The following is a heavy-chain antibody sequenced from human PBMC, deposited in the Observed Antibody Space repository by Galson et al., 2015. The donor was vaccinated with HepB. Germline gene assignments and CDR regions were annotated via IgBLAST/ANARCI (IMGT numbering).Heavy chain of an antibody. D-gene: IGHD3-3*01. CDR3: AHAEVFGVVKHTGDYFDY. V-gene: IGHV2-5*02. CDR1: GFSLSTSGVG. J-gene: IGHJ4*02. CDR2: IYWDDDK. Sequence: PALVKPTQTLTLTCTFSGFSLSTSGVGVGWIRQPPGKALEWLALIYWDDDKRYSPSLKSRLTITKDTSKNQVVLTMTNMDPVDTATYYCAHAEVFGVVKHTGDYFDYWGQGTLVTVSS.